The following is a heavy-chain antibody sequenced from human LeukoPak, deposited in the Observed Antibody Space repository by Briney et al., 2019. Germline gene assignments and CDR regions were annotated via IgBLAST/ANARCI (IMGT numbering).Heavy chain of an antibody. V-gene: IGHV4-59*11. Sequence: SETLSLTCTVSGGSISGHYWSWIRQPPGKGLEWIGYIYYSGSTNYNPSLKSRVTISVDSSKNQFSLKLSSVTAADTAVYYCARMDTALVKPLDYWGQGTLVTVSS. CDR1: GGSISGHY. J-gene: IGHJ4*02. CDR3: ARMDTALVKPLDY. D-gene: IGHD5-18*01. CDR2: IYYSGST.